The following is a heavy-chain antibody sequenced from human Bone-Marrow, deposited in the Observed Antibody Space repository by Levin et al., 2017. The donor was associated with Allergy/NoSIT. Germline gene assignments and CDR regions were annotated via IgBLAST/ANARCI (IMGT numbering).Heavy chain of an antibody. J-gene: IGHJ4*02. D-gene: IGHD3-10*01. CDR1: GFTFSSYW. V-gene: IGHV3-7*02. CDR3: ASLLSRPYGGFDY. Sequence: AGGSLRLSCAASGFTFSSYWMSWVRQAPGKGLEWVANIKQDGSEKYYVDSVKGRFTISRDNAKNSLYLQMNSLRAEDTAVYYCASLLSRPYGGFDYWGQGTLVTVSS. CDR2: IKQDGSEK.